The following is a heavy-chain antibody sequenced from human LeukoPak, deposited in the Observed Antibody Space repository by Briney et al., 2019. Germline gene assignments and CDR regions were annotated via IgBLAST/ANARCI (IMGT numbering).Heavy chain of an antibody. CDR1: GGSISSSSYY. V-gene: IGHV4-39*01. D-gene: IGHD3-10*01. CDR3: ARRSSMVRGVIIIPDAFDI. Sequence: SETLSLTCTVSGGSISSSSYYWGWIRQPPGKGLEWIGSNYYRGSTYCNPSLKSRVTISVDTSKNQFSLKLSSVTAADTAVYYCARRSSMVRGVIIIPDAFDIWGQGTMVTVSS. J-gene: IGHJ3*02. CDR2: NYYRGST.